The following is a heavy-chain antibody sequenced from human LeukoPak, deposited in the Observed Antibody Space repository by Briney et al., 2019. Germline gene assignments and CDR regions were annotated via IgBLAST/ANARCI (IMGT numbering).Heavy chain of an antibody. CDR1: GGSISSSSYY. CDR2: IYYSGST. V-gene: IGHV4-39*02. J-gene: IGHJ4*02. Sequence: TSETLSLTCTVSGGSISSSSYYWGWIRQPPGKGLEWIGSIYYSGSTYYNPSLKSRVTISVDTSKNQFSLKLSSVTAADTAVYYCARDFDSTSNYGDAYFDYWGQGTLVTVSS. D-gene: IGHD3-22*01. CDR3: ARDFDSTSNYGDAYFDY.